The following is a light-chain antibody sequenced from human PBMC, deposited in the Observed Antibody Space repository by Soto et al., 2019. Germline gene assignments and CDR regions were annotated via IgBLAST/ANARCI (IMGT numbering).Light chain of an antibody. Sequence: DIVFTQSPGTLSLSPGERATLFCRASQTVYSNFLAWYQQKPGQAPRLLIYAASTRATGIPDRFSGSGSGTDFTLTIGRLDPEDFAVYYCQEHASIFGQGTRLEI. J-gene: IGKJ5*01. CDR1: QTVYSNF. CDR3: QEHASI. V-gene: IGKV3-20*01. CDR2: AAS.